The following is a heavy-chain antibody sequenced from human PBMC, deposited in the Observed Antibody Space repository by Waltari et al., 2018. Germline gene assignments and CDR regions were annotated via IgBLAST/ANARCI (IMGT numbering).Heavy chain of an antibody. CDR1: GGSISSSRYY. D-gene: IGHD5-12*01. V-gene: IGHV4-39*01. CDR3: ARHWKRNGYRFDP. CDR2: IYYSGSI. J-gene: IGHJ5*02. Sequence: QLQLQESGPGLVKPSGTLSLTRSVSGGSISSSRYYWGWIRQSSGKGLEWIGSIYYSGSIYYNPTLQSRVTISGDTSKNQFSLNLSSVTAADTAVYYCARHWKRNGYRFDPWGQGTRVTVSS.